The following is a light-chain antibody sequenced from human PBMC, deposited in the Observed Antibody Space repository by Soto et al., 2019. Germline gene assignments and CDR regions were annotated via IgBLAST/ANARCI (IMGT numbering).Light chain of an antibody. CDR2: KPS. CDR1: QANSSW. V-gene: IGKV1-5*03. J-gene: IGKJ1*01. CDR3: QHYNSYSEA. Sequence: DIQMTQPPSTLSGSVGDRVSITCLTSQANSSWLAWYQQKPGKAHKLLTYKPSTLNSGDPSRFSGSGSGTEFTLTIRSLQPDDFATYYCQHYNSYSEAFGQGTKVDIK.